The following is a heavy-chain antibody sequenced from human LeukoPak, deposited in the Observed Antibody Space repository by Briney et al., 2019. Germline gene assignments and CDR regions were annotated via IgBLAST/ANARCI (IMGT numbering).Heavy chain of an antibody. CDR2: VSGSANRK. CDR3: AGDVRNGGLDP. V-gene: IGHV3-11*01. J-gene: IGHJ5*02. CDR1: GFTLSDWY. Sequence: GGSLRLSCVASGFTLSDWYMSWIRQAPGKGLEWISYVSGSANRKYYADSVKGRFTVSRDNAKNALYLQMNILRAEDTAVYYCAGDVRNGGLDPWGQGTLVTVSS.